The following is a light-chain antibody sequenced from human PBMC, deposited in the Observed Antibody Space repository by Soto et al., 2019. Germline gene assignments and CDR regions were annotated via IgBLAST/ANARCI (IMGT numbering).Light chain of an antibody. Sequence: IPYRASESISKWLAWHQQKPGKAPKLLMYEASRLESGVPSRFSGSVSGTEFNLTFVCLQADDVEPHFCQLYISYAQALAQGTKVDIK. J-gene: IGKJ1*01. CDR3: QLYISYAQA. V-gene: IGKV1-5*01. CDR1: ESISKW. CDR2: EAS.